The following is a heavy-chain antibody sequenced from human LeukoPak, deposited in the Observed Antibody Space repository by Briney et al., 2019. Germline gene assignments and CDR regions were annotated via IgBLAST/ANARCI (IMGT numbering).Heavy chain of an antibody. CDR2: ISSSGSSI. Sequence: GGSLRLSCAASGITFSSYEMNWVRQAPGKGLEWVSYISSSGSSIYYADSVKGRFTISRDNAKNSLYLQMNSLRAEDTAVYYCARGPHCSSTSCYSEYFHHWGQGTLVTVSS. CDR1: GITFSSYE. V-gene: IGHV3-48*03. D-gene: IGHD2-2*01. J-gene: IGHJ1*01. CDR3: ARGPHCSSTSCYSEYFHH.